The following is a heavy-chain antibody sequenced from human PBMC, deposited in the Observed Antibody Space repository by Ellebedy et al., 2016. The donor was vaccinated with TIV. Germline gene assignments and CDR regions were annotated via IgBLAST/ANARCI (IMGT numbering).Heavy chain of an antibody. D-gene: IGHD3-3*02. V-gene: IGHV1-2*02. Sequence: ALVKVSCKTSGYIFTTFHIHWVRQAPGQGLEWMGWIYPYSGGTNYAPKFQGRVTMTRDTSISTGYMELSGLKSDDAAVYYCATFPYISTSSAYWGQGTLVTVSS. J-gene: IGHJ4*02. CDR3: ATFPYISTSSAY. CDR1: GYIFTTFH. CDR2: IYPYSGGT.